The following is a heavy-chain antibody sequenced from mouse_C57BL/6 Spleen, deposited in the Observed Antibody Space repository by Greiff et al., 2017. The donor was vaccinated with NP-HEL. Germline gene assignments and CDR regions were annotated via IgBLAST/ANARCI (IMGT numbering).Heavy chain of an antibody. J-gene: IGHJ4*01. V-gene: IGHV1-72*01. CDR1: GYTFTSYW. D-gene: IGHD2-3*01. Sequence: QVQLQQPGAELVKPGASVKLSCKASGYTFTSYWMHWVKQRPGRGLEWIGRIDPNSGGTKYNEKFKSKATLTVDKPSSTAYIQLSSLTSEDSAVYYCAREDGYWGYYAMDYWGQGTSVTVSS. CDR2: IDPNSGGT. CDR3: AREDGYWGYYAMDY.